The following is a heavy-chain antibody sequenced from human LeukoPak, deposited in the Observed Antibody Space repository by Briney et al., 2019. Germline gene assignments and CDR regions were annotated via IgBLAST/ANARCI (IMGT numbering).Heavy chain of an antibody. CDR2: IIPIFGTA. V-gene: IGHV1-69*05. D-gene: IGHD2-21*02. CDR3: ARHPLAGGDATFDY. J-gene: IGHJ4*02. Sequence: ASVKVSCKASGGTFSSYAISWVRQAPGQGLEWIGRIIPIFGTANYAQKFQGRVTITTDESTSTAYMELSSLRSEDTAVYYCARHPLAGGDATFDYWGQGTLLTVSS. CDR1: GGTFSSYA.